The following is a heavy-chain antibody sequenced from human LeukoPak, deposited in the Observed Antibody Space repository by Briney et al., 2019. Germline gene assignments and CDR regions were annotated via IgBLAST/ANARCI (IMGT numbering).Heavy chain of an antibody. V-gene: IGHV4-59*01. CDR1: GGSISSYY. D-gene: IGHD6-13*01. CDR2: IYYSGST. Sequence: PSETLSLTCTVSGGSISSYYWSWIWQPPGQGLEWIGYIYYSGSTNYNPSLKRRVTISVDTSKNQFSLKLSSVTAADTAVYYCARVYAPYSSNHFDYWGQGTLVTVSS. CDR3: ARVYAPYSSNHFDY. J-gene: IGHJ4*02.